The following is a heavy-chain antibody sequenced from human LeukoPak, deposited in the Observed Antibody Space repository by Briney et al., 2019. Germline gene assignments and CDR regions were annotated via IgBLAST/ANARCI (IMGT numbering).Heavy chain of an antibody. CDR2: IIPILGIA. CDR3: ARAGSTSKYYCGMDV. CDR1: GGTFSSYA. J-gene: IGHJ6*02. D-gene: IGHD2-2*01. Sequence: SVKVSCKASGGTFSSYAISWVRQAPGQGLEWMGRIIPILGIANYAQKFQGRVTITADKSTSTAYMELSSLRSEDTAVYYCARAGSTSKYYCGMDVWGQGTTVTVSS. V-gene: IGHV1-69*04.